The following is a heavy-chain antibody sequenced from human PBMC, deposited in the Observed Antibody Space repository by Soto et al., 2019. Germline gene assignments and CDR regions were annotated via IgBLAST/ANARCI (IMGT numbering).Heavy chain of an antibody. Sequence: SETLSLTCAVSGDSISSGYYWAWIRQPPGKGLEWIVYIYYSGSTYYNPSLKSRVTISVDTSKNQFSLKLSSVTAADTAVYYCARRGYSGYGILYFDYWGQGAMVTVSS. V-gene: IGHV4-31*11. CDR1: GDSISSGYY. D-gene: IGHD5-12*01. CDR3: ARRGYSGYGILYFDY. CDR2: IYYSGST. J-gene: IGHJ4*02.